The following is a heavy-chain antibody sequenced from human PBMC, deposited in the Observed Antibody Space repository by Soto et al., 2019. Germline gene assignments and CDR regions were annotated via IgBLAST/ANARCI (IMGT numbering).Heavy chain of an antibody. V-gene: IGHV4-30-2*01. Sequence: QLQLQESGSRLVKPSQTLSLTCAVSGGSISSGGYSWSWIRQPPGKGLEWIGYIYHSGSSYFNPSLKSRVTISLDRSKNQFSLKLSSVTAADTAVYYCARGGGWTFDYWGQGTLVTVSS. CDR1: GGSISSGGYS. CDR3: ARGGGWTFDY. CDR2: IYHSGSS. J-gene: IGHJ4*02. D-gene: IGHD2-15*01.